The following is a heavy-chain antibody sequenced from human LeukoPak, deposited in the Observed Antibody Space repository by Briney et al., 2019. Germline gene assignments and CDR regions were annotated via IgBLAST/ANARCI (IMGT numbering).Heavy chain of an antibody. D-gene: IGHD2-8*01. CDR1: GGSISNSNYY. Sequence: KPSETLSLTCTVSGGSISNSNYYWDWIRQPPGKGLEWIGTTYYSGSTYYNPSLKDRVTISVDTSKNQFSLRLSSVNPADTAVYYCAKWHLFNRYYYGIDVWGRGTTVTVSS. CDR3: AKWHLFNRYYYGIDV. J-gene: IGHJ6*02. CDR2: TYYSGST. V-gene: IGHV4-39*01.